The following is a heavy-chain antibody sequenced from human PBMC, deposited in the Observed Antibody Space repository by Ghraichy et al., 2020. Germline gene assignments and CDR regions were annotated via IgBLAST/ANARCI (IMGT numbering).Heavy chain of an antibody. CDR1: GGSISSSNW. Sequence: ESLNISCAVSGGSISSSNWWSWVRQPPGKGLEWIGEIYHSGSTNYNPSLKSRVTISVDKSKNQFSLKLSSVTAADTAVYYCARGDDFFGGRTFDYWGQGTLVTVSS. D-gene: IGHD3/OR15-3a*01. CDR2: IYHSGST. CDR3: ARGDDFFGGRTFDY. J-gene: IGHJ4*02. V-gene: IGHV4-4*02.